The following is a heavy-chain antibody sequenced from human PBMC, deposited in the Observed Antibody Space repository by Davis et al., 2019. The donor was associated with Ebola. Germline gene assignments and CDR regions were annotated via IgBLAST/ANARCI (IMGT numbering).Heavy chain of an antibody. CDR1: GFTFSSYS. J-gene: IGHJ4*02. D-gene: IGHD5-18*01. CDR3: ARDTAMVIGY. V-gene: IGHV3-21*01. Sequence: GESLKISCAASGFTFSSYSMNWVRQAPGKGLEWVSSISSSSSYIYYADSVKGRFTISRDNAKNSLYLQMNSLRAEDTAVYYCARDTAMVIGYWGQGTLVTVSS. CDR2: ISSSSSYI.